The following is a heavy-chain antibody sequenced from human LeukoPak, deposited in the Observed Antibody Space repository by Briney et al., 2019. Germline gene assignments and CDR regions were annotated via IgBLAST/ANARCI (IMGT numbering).Heavy chain of an antibody. J-gene: IGHJ6*02. CDR1: GGSFSGYY. CDR3: ARGRIGKVVVAATRGIYYYYYGMDV. Sequence: SETLSLTCAVYGGSFSGYYWSWIRQPPGKGLEWIGEINHSGSTNYNPSLKSRVTISVDTSKNQFSLKLSSVTAADTAVYYCARGRIGKVVVAATRGIYYYYYGMDVWGQGTTVTVSS. V-gene: IGHV4-34*01. D-gene: IGHD2-15*01. CDR2: INHSGST.